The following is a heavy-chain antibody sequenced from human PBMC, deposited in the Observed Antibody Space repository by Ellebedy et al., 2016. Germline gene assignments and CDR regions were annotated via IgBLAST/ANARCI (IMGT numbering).Heavy chain of an antibody. CDR3: AKAPYTSSSDDYFDT. CDR1: GFRFDDYG. V-gene: IGHV3-9*01. J-gene: IGHJ4*02. Sequence: SLKISXAASGFRFDDYGMFWVRQTPGKGLEWVSGISWNSGSKGYADSVKGRFTISRDNAKNSLYLQMNSLRPEDTALYFCAKAPYTSSSDDYFDTWGQGTLVTVSS. CDR2: ISWNSGSK. D-gene: IGHD6-6*01.